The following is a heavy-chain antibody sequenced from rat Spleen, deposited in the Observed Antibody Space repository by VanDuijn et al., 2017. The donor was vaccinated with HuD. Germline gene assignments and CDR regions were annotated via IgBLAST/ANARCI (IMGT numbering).Heavy chain of an antibody. Sequence: EVQLVESGGGLVQPGRSMKLSCAASGFTFSNYYMAWVRQAPTKGLEWVASISTGGGNTYYRDSVKGRFTIFRDSAKSTLYLQMDSLRSEDTATYYCTTDLDYYDGSYYVNWFAYWGQGTLVTVSS. J-gene: IGHJ3*01. CDR3: TTDLDYYDGSYYVNWFAY. CDR2: ISTGGGNT. D-gene: IGHD1-12*02. CDR1: GFTFSNYY. V-gene: IGHV5-25*01.